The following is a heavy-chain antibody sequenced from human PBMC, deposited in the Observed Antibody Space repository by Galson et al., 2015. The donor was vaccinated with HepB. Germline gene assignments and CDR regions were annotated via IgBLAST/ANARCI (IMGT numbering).Heavy chain of an antibody. J-gene: IGHJ2*01. Sequence: SLRLSCAASGFTFSSYSMNWVRQAPGKGLEWVSSISSSSSYIYYADSVKGRFTISRDNAKNSLYLQMNSLRAEDTAVYYCARQFGSSWYGGYWYFDLWGQGTTVTVSS. CDR1: GFTFSSYS. CDR3: ARQFGSSWYGGYWYFDL. CDR2: ISSSSSYI. D-gene: IGHD6-13*01. V-gene: IGHV3-21*01.